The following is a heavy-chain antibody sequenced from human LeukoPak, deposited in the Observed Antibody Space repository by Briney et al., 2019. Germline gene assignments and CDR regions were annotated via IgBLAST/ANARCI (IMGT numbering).Heavy chain of an antibody. V-gene: IGHV1-69*13. Sequence: ASVKVSCKASGGTFSSYAISWVRQAPGQGLEWMGGIIPIFGTANYAQKFQGRVTITADESTSTAYMELSSLRSEDTAVYYCARGVVGDVVVVIPYYFDYWGQGTLVTVSS. CDR2: IIPIFGTA. D-gene: IGHD3-22*01. J-gene: IGHJ4*02. CDR1: GGTFSSYA. CDR3: ARGVVGDVVVVIPYYFDY.